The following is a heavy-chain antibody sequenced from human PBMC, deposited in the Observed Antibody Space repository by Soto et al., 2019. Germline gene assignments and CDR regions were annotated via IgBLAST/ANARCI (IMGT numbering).Heavy chain of an antibody. J-gene: IGHJ3*02. CDR2: ISYDGGNK. V-gene: IGHV3-30-3*01. CDR3: VRHFYDTTGEI. D-gene: IGHD3-22*01. Sequence: GGSLRLSCAASGFTFSAYAMCWVRQAPGKGLQWVAFISYDGGNKFYADSVKGRVTISRDNSENSLYLQVNSLRTEDTAVYYCVRHFYDTTGEIWGQGTMVTVSS. CDR1: GFTFSAYA.